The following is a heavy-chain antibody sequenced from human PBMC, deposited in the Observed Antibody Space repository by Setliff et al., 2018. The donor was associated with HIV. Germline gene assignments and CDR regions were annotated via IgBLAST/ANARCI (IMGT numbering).Heavy chain of an antibody. Sequence: PSETLSLTCTVSSDSIRFYYWTWIRQPPGKGLEWIGNVYYTGSTNYNPSLKSRITISMDTSKSQFSLKLTSVAAADTAVYYCARDSGGYNYGFAVGSFDYWGQGALVTVSS. CDR1: SDSIRFYY. CDR3: ARDSGGYNYGFAVGSFDY. D-gene: IGHD5-18*01. J-gene: IGHJ4*02. V-gene: IGHV4-59*01. CDR2: VYYTGST.